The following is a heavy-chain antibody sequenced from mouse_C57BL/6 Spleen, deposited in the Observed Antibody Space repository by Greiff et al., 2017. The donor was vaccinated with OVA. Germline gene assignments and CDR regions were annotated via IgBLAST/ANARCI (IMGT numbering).Heavy chain of an antibody. J-gene: IGHJ3*01. V-gene: IGHV1-15*01. D-gene: IGHD3-1*01. Sequence: QVHVKQSGAELVRPGASVTLSCKASGYTFTDYEMHWVKQTPVHGLEWIGAIDPETGGTAYNQKFKGKAILTADKSSSTAYMELRSLTSEDSAVYYCTGSGLPPWFAYWGQGTLVTVSA. CDR2: IDPETGGT. CDR3: TGSGLPPWFAY. CDR1: GYTFTDYE.